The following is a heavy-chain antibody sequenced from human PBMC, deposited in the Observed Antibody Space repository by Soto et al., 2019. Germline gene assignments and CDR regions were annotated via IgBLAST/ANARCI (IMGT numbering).Heavy chain of an antibody. CDR3: ARGAPYYYGPGSYSYYYGMDV. CDR2: IIPIFGTA. CDR1: GGTFSSYA. D-gene: IGHD3-10*01. V-gene: IGHV1-69*13. Sequence: SVKVSCKASGGTFSSYAISWVRQAPGQGLEWMGGIIPIFGTANYAQKFQGRVTITADESTSTAYMELSSLRSEDTAVYYCARGAPYYYGPGSYSYYYGMDVWGQGTTVTVSS. J-gene: IGHJ6*02.